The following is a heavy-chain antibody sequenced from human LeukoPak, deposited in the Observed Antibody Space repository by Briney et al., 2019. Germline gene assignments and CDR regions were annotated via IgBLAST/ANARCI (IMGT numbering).Heavy chain of an antibody. V-gene: IGHV1-46*01. D-gene: IGHD3-22*01. Sequence: ASVKVSCKASGYTFTSYYMHLVRQAPGQGLEWMGIINPSGGSTSYAQKFQGRVTMTRDTSTSIVYMELSSLRSEDTAVYYCARDLSYYDSSGYPTYYFDYWGQGTLVTVSS. CDR2: INPSGGST. CDR1: GYTFTSYY. J-gene: IGHJ4*02. CDR3: ARDLSYYDSSGYPTYYFDY.